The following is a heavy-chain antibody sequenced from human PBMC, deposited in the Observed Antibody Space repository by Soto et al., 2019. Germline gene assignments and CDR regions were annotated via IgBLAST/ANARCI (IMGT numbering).Heavy chain of an antibody. D-gene: IGHD7-27*01. Sequence: EVQLVESGGGLVQPGGSLRLSCAASGFTVSSNYMSWVRQAPGKGLEWVSVIYSGGSTYYADSVKGRFTISRDNSKNTLYLQMTSLRPEDTAVYYWASSHRNLWGPTFDYWGQGTLVTVSS. CDR3: ASSHRNLWGPTFDY. CDR2: IYSGGST. J-gene: IGHJ4*02. CDR1: GFTVSSNY. V-gene: IGHV3-66*01.